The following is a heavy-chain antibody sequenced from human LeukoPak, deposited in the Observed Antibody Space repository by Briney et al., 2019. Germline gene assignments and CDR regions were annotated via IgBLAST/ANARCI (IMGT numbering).Heavy chain of an antibody. J-gene: IGHJ5*02. CDR1: GYTLTELS. CDR2: FDPEDGET. Sequence: ASVKVSCKVSGYTLTELSMHWVRQAPGKGLEWMGGFDPEDGETIYAQKSQGRVTMTEDTSTDTAYMELSSLRSEDTAVYYCATVSTSGSLPVGWFDPWGQGTLVTVSS. V-gene: IGHV1-24*01. D-gene: IGHD1-26*01. CDR3: ATVSTSGSLPVGWFDP.